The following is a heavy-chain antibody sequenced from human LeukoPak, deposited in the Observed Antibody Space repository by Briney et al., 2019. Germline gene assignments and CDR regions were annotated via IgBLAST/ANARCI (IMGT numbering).Heavy chain of an antibody. J-gene: IGHJ5*02. CDR1: VGTVSSYA. CDR3: AGGNCSSAICYTGTWFDP. D-gene: IGHD2-2*02. Sequence: SVKVSCKASVGTVSSYAISWVRQAPGQGLEWMGGIIPFFGTANYEQTFQGRGTITADKSTRTAYMQLSSLRSEDTAVYYCAGGNCSSAICYTGTWFDPWGQGTLVTVSS. CDR2: IIPFFGTA. V-gene: IGHV1-69*06.